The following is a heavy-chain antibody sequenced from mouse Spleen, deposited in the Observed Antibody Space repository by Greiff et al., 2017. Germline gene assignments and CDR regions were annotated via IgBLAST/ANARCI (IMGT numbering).Heavy chain of an antibody. J-gene: IGHJ4*01. V-gene: IGHV1-81*01. CDR3: ARRGYDGSFSMDY. CDR2: IYPRSGNT. Sequence: QVQLKESGAELARPGASVKLSCKASGYTFTSYGISWVKQRTGQGLEWIGEIYPRSGNTYYNEKFKGKATLTADKSSSTAYMELRSLTSEDSAVYFCARRGYDGSFSMDYWGQGTSVTVSS. D-gene: IGHD1-1*01. CDR1: GYTFTSYG.